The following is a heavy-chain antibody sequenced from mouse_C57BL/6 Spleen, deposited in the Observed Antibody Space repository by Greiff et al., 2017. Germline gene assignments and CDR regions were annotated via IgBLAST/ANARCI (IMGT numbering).Heavy chain of an antibody. Sequence: VQLQQSGPELVKPGASVTLPCTASGYTFTDYNMDWLKQSHGKSLVWIGDFTPNNGGTIYNQKFKGQATLTVDKSSSTAYMELRSLTSEDTAVYYSARRYYGNHWYLDVWGTGTTVTVSS. CDR3: ARRYYGNHWYLDV. J-gene: IGHJ1*03. D-gene: IGHD2-1*01. V-gene: IGHV1-18*01. CDR1: GYTFTDYN. CDR2: FTPNNGGT.